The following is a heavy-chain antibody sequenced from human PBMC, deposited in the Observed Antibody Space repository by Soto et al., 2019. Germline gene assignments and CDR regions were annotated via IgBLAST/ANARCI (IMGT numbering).Heavy chain of an antibody. J-gene: IGHJ6*02. V-gene: IGHV1-69*13. CDR3: ARSNCSSTSCYTTYYYYYGMDV. Sequence: SVKVSCKASGGTFSSYAISWVRQAPGQGLEWIGGIIPIFGTANYAQKFQGRVTITADESTSTAYMELSSLRSEDTAVYYCARSNCSSTSCYTTYYYYYGMDVWGQGTTVTVYS. D-gene: IGHD2-2*02. CDR1: GGTFSSYA. CDR2: IIPIFGTA.